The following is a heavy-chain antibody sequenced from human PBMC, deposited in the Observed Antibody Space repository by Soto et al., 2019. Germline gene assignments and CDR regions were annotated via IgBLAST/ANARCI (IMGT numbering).Heavy chain of an antibody. J-gene: IGHJ4*02. Sequence: QVQLVQSGAEVKKPGASVKVSCKASGYTFTSYGISWVRQAPGQGLEWMGWISAYNGNTNYAQKLQGRVTMTTEKSTSTAYMDLRSLRSDDTAVYYGTRDRGDTAIDYWGQGTLVTVSS. V-gene: IGHV1-18*01. CDR3: TRDRGDTAIDY. CDR1: GYTFTSYG. CDR2: ISAYNGNT. D-gene: IGHD5-18*01.